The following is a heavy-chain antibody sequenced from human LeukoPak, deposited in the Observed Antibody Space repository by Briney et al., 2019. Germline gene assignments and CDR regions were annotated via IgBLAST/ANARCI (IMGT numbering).Heavy chain of an antibody. CDR2: IHYSGAT. CDR3: ATLRGASTAVFDS. CDR1: GGSINYDF. Sequence: SETLSLTCTVSGGSINYDFWSWIRQSPGKRLEWIGYIHYSGATNYSPSLNSRVTISVDTSKNQFSLKLSSVTAADTALYYCATLRGASTAVFDSWGQGTLVTVSS. J-gene: IGHJ4*02. D-gene: IGHD2-21*02. V-gene: IGHV4-59*08.